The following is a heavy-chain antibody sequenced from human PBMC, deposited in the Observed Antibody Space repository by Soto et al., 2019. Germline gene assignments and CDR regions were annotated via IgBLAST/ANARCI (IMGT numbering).Heavy chain of an antibody. CDR3: AKEPPLYGDAYNPPFDY. V-gene: IGHV3-23*01. D-gene: IGHD1-1*01. CDR1: GFPFSTCA. CDR2: ISGTGGST. J-gene: IGHJ4*02. Sequence: LGGSLRLSCAASGFPFSTCAMNWVRQAPGKGLEWVSSISGTGGSTYHADSVKGRFTISRDNSKKTMFLQMNSLRAEDTAVYYCAKEPPLYGDAYNPPFDYWGRGTLVTVS.